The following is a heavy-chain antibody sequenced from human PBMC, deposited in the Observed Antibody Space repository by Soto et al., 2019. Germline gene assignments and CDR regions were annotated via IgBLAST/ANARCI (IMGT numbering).Heavy chain of an antibody. CDR2: IYSGGST. D-gene: IGHD3-10*01. CDR3: ARVPPYSYGSGTPPAG. V-gene: IGHV3-53*04. Sequence: GVSLRLSCAASGFTVSSNYMSWVRQAPGKGLEWVSVIYSGGSTYYADSVKGRFTISRHNSKNTLYLQMNSLRAEDTAVYYCARVPPYSYGSGTPPAGWGQGTLVTVSS. J-gene: IGHJ4*02. CDR1: GFTVSSNY.